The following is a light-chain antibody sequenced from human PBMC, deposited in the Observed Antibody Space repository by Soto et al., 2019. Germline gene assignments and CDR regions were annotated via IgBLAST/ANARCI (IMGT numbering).Light chain of an antibody. Sequence: DIQMTQSPSTLSPSVGDRVTITCRAGQSISNLLAWYQQKSGRAPKLLIYKATILQSGVPSRFSGSGSGTEFTLTISNLQPDDFATYYCQCYHTVSRTFGQGTKVEVK. CDR1: QSISNL. CDR3: QCYHTVSRT. V-gene: IGKV1-5*03. J-gene: IGKJ1*01. CDR2: KAT.